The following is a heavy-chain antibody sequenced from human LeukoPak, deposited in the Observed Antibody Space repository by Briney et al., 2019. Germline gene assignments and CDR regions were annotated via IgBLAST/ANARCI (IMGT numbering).Heavy chain of an antibody. D-gene: IGHD3-3*01. Sequence: ASVKVSYKASGYSFTTYYMHWVRQAPGQGLEWMGIINPTGGVTAYAQKFQGRVTVTRDTSTSTVYIALSSLRSEDTAVYYCARYSPPAYYDFWNGYLDYWGQGTLVTVSS. CDR2: INPTGGVT. V-gene: IGHV1-46*01. CDR3: ARYSPPAYYDFWNGYLDY. CDR1: GYSFTTYY. J-gene: IGHJ4*02.